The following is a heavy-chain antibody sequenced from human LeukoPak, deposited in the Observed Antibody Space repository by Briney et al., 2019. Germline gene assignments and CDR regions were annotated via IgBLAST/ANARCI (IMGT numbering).Heavy chain of an antibody. CDR3: ARLRFGSGYYQGGLWFDY. D-gene: IGHD3-22*01. CDR2: MNPNSGNT. CDR1: GYTFTSYD. J-gene: IGHJ4*02. V-gene: IGHV1-8*01. Sequence: WASVKVSCKASGYTFTSYDINWVRQATGQGLEWMGWMNPNSGNTGYAQKFQGRVTMTRNTSISTAYMELSRLRSDDTAVYYYARLRFGSGYYQGGLWFDYWGQGTLSPSPQ.